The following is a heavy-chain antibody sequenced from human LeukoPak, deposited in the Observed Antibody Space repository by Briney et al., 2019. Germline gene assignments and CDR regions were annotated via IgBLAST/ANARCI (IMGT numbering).Heavy chain of an antibody. V-gene: IGHV1-69*05. J-gene: IGHJ5*02. D-gene: IGHD2-2*01. CDR1: GGTFSSYA. Sequence: SVKVSCKASGGTFSSYAISWVRQAPGQGLEWMGGIIPIFGTANYAQKFQGRVTITTDESTSTAYMELSSLRSEDTAVYYCARVTTVVPAAIRGFDPWGQGTLVTVSS. CDR2: IIPIFGTA. CDR3: ARVTTVVPAAIRGFDP.